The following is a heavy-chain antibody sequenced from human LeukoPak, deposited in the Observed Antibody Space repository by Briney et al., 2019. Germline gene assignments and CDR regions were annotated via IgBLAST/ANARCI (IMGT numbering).Heavy chain of an antibody. V-gene: IGHV3-30*18. D-gene: IGHD3-10*01. Sequence: GGSLRLSCAASGFTFTSYGMHWVRQAPGKGLEWVAVISYDGSNKYYADSVKGRFTISRDNSKNTLYLQMNSLRAEDTAVYYCAKAPLTMVYYYGMDVWAKGPRSPSP. CDR2: ISYDGSNK. J-gene: IGHJ6*02. CDR1: GFTFTSYG. CDR3: AKAPLTMVYYYGMDV.